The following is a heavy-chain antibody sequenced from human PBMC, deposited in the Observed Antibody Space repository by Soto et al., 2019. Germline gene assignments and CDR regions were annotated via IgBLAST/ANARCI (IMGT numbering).Heavy chain of an antibody. CDR2: VSYTGDTT. CDR1: GFTFSTYG. Sequence: GGSLRLSCASSGFTFSTYGMSWVRQAPGKGLEWVSSVSYTGDTTYYADSVKGRFTISRDNSKNTVYLQMNSLRTEDTATYYCASTDYGGDGQDYWGQGTLVTVSS. CDR3: ASTDYGGDGQDY. V-gene: IGHV3-23*01. J-gene: IGHJ4*02. D-gene: IGHD4-17*01.